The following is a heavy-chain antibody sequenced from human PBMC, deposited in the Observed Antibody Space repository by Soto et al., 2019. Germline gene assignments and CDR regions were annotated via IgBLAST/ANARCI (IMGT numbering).Heavy chain of an antibody. D-gene: IGHD3-22*01. CDR3: VKDTVVVINGGDFDY. J-gene: IGHJ4*02. CDR1: GFTYVKYA. V-gene: IGHV3-23*01. CDR2: ISGEAGST. Sequence: EVQLLESGGALVQPGGSLRLSCEASGFTYVKYAMSSVRQAPGKGLDCVSGISGEAGSTFYGDSVKGRFTISRDNSKNTVYLQMNSLRVEDTAVYYCVKDTVVVINGGDFDYWGQGNLVTVSS.